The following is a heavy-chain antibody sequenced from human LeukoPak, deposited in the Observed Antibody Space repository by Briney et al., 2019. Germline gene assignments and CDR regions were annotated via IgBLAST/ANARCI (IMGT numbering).Heavy chain of an antibody. D-gene: IGHD3-10*01. Sequence: GALRLSCAASGFTFSSYAMSWVRQAPGKGLEWVSAISGSGGSTYYADSVKGRFTISRDNSKNTLYLQMNSLRAEDTAVYYCGGYYGSGSSPIFDYWGQGTLVTVSS. CDR3: GGYYGSGSSPIFDY. CDR2: ISGSGGST. V-gene: IGHV3-23*01. J-gene: IGHJ4*02. CDR1: GFTFSSYA.